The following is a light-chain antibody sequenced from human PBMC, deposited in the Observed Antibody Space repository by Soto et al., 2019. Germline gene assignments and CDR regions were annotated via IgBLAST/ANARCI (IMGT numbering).Light chain of an antibody. V-gene: IGKV3-20*01. CDR2: GAS. Sequence: EIVLTQSPGTLSLSPGERATLSCRASQSVSSGYLAWYQQKPGQPPRLLIYGASSRATGTPDRISGSGSGTDFTLTISRLEPEDFAVYYCQQYGSTPITFGGGTKVEIK. CDR1: QSVSSGY. J-gene: IGKJ4*01. CDR3: QQYGSTPIT.